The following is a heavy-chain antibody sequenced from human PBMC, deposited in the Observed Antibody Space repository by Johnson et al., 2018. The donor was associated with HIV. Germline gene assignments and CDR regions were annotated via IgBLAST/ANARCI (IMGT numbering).Heavy chain of an antibody. CDR1: GFTFDHYD. V-gene: IGHV3-66*01. Sequence: VQLVESGGGVVRPGGSLIISCAASGFTFDHYDMSWVRQVPGKGLEWVSTLYSGGSTYYADPVKGRFTISRDNSKNTLYLQMNSLRAEDTAVYYCAQLLQVKVLDVWGQGTMVTVSS. CDR2: LYSGGST. J-gene: IGHJ3*01. CDR3: AQLLQVKVLDV. D-gene: IGHD1-26*01.